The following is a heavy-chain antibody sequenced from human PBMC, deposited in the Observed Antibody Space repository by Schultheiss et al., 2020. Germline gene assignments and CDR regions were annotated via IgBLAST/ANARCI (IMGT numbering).Heavy chain of an antibody. J-gene: IGHJ4*02. Sequence: ASVKVSCKASGYTFTSYVISWVRQAPGQGLEWMGWISAYNGNTNYAQKLQGRVTMTTDTSTSTAYMELRSLRSDDTAVYYCARRAYSGYDSHFDYWGQGTLVTVSS. CDR3: ARRAYSGYDSHFDY. V-gene: IGHV1-18*01. CDR1: GYTFTSYV. D-gene: IGHD5-12*01. CDR2: ISAYNGNT.